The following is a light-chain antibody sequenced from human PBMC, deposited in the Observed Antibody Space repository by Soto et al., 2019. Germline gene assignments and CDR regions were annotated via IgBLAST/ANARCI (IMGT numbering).Light chain of an antibody. V-gene: IGLV1-40*01. CDR3: HSYDSTLSASI. J-gene: IGLJ2*01. CDR2: GNT. CDR1: SSNSGAGYD. Sequence: QSVLTQPPSVSGAPGQKVTISCTGSSSNSGAGYDVHWYHQLPGTAPKLLIFGNTNRPSGVPDRFSGSKSGTSASLAITGLQAEDEADYYCHSYDSTLSASIFGGGTKLTVL.